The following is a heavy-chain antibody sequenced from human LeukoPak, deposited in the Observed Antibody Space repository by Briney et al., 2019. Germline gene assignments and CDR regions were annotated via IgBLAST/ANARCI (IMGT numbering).Heavy chain of an antibody. CDR3: ARDSMSTRRDGYKPFDY. CDR1: GGTFSSYA. CDR2: IIPILGIA. J-gene: IGHJ4*02. D-gene: IGHD5-24*01. Sequence: SVKVSCKASGGTFSSYAISWVRQAPGQGLEWMGRIIPILGIANYAQKSQGRVTITADKSTSTAYMELSSLRSEDTAVYYCARDSMSTRRDGYKPFDYWGQGTLVTVSS. V-gene: IGHV1-69*04.